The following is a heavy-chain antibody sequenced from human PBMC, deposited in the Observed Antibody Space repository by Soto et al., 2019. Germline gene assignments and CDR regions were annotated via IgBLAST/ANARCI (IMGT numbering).Heavy chain of an antibody. J-gene: IGHJ6*02. CDR1: GGSISSGGYY. V-gene: IGHV4-31*03. Sequence: SETLSLTCTVSGGSISSGGYYWSWIRQHPGKGLEWIGYIYYSGSTYYNPSLKSRVTISVDTSKNQFSLKLSSVTAADTAVYYCARAKVSSTPFYYYYGMDVWGQGTTVTVSS. CDR2: IYYSGST. CDR3: ARAKVSSTPFYYYYGMDV. D-gene: IGHD2-15*01.